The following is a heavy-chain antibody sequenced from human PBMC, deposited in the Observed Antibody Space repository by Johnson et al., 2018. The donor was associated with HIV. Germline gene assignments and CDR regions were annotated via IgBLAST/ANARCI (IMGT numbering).Heavy chain of an antibody. Sequence: VQLVESGGGLVQPGGSLSLSCAASGFTFDDYGMNWVRQVPGKGLEWVAGISWNGGSTYYADSVKGRFTISRDNSKNTLYLQMNSLRAEDTAVYYCVRGLDIWGQGTEVTVSS. CDR1: GFTFDDYG. CDR2: ISWNGGST. J-gene: IGHJ3*02. CDR3: VRGLDI. V-gene: IGHV3-23*04.